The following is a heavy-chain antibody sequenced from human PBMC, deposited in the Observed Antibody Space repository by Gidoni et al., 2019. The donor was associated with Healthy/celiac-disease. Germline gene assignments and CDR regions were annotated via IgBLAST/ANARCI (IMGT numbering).Heavy chain of an antibody. J-gene: IGHJ4*02. CDR2: IYSGGST. V-gene: IGHV3-53*02. Sequence: EVQLVETGGGLIKPGGSLRLSCAASGFTVSSNYMSWVRQAPGKGLEWVSVIYSGGSTYYADSVKGRFTISRDNSKNTLYLQMNSLRAEDTAVYYCARDLDYGEGDYWGQGTLVTVSS. CDR3: ARDLDYGEGDY. CDR1: GFTVSSNY. D-gene: IGHD4-17*01.